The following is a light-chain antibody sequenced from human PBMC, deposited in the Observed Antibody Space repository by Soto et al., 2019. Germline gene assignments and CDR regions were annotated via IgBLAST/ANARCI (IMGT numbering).Light chain of an antibody. V-gene: IGKV1-39*01. Sequence: IQMTQSPSTLSASVGDRVTLTCRASQSINAWLAWYQQKPGKAPKLLIYSASSLQSGVPSRFSGSESGTDFTFTISSLQPEDFATDYCQQSYSTPTFGQGTRLEIK. CDR1: QSINAW. CDR3: QQSYSTPT. CDR2: SAS. J-gene: IGKJ5*01.